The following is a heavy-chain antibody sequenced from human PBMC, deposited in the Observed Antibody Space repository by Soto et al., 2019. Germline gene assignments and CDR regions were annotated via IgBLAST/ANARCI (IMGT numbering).Heavy chain of an antibody. D-gene: IGHD3-9*01. CDR1: GFSLSSRW. CDR3: AREADILNWFDP. V-gene: IGHV3-74*01. CDR2: IKSNGSST. Sequence: SLRLSCAASGFSLSSRWMHWVRQVPGKGLMWVSHIKSNGSSTNYADSVKGRFTISRDNAKNSLYLQMNSLRAEDTAVYYCAREADILNWFDPWGQGTLVTVSS. J-gene: IGHJ5*02.